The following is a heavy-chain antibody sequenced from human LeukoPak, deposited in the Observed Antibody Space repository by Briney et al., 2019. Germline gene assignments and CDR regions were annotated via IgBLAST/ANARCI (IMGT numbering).Heavy chain of an antibody. D-gene: IGHD4-17*01. CDR1: GYTFTSYA. V-gene: IGHV1-3*01. J-gene: IGHJ4*02. CDR3: ARAYYYGDYDL. CDR2: VNAGNGNT. Sequence: EASVTVSCKASGYTFTSYAMHWVRQAPGQRLEWMGWVNAGNGNTKYSQKFQGRVTITRDTSASTAYMELSSLRSEDTAVYYCARAYYYGDYDLWGQGTLVTVSS.